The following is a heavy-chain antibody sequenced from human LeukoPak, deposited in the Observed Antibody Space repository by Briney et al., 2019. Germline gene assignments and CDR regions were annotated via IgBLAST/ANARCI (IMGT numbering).Heavy chain of an antibody. CDR1: GGSFSGNY. CDR3: ARGSSSGWFLGDV. Sequence: SETLSLTCAVYGGSFSGNYWTWIRQPPGKGLEWIGEINHSGRTNYNPSLKSRVTISVDTSKNRFSLKLSSVTAADTAVYHCARGSSSGWFLGDVWGKGTTITVSS. V-gene: IGHV4-34*01. CDR2: INHSGRT. J-gene: IGHJ6*04. D-gene: IGHD6-19*01.